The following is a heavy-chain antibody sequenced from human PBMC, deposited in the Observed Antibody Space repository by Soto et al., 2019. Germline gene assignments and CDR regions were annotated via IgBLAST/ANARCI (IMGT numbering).Heavy chain of an antibody. V-gene: IGHV3-21*06. CDR3: GREKEDEGSSSLRVYYGVDV. CDR2: INSRADYT. CDR1: GFTLSNYR. Sequence: EVQLVESGGDPVKSGQSLRLSCVASGFTLSNYRMTWVRQGPGKGLEWVSSINSRADYTHYTESVKGRFTISRDNAKNSVFLQMNSLRAEDAAVYYCGREKEDEGSSSLRVYYGVDVWGQGTTVIVSS. J-gene: IGHJ6*02. D-gene: IGHD6-6*01.